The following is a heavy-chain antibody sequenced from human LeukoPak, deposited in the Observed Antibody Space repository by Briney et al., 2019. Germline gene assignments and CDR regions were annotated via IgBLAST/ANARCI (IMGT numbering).Heavy chain of an antibody. V-gene: IGHV3-30*18. CDR1: GFTFTSYG. CDR2: ISYDGSNK. D-gene: IGHD4-17*01. J-gene: IGHJ4*02. Sequence: GGSLRLSCAASGFTFTSYGMHWVREAPGKGLEWVAVISYDGSNKYYADSVKGRFTISRDNSKNTLYLQMNSLRAEDTAVYYCAKERPYYGDFDYWGQGTLVTVSS. CDR3: AKERPYYGDFDY.